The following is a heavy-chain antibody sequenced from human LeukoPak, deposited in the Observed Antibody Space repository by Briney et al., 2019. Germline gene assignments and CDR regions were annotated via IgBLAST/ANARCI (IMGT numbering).Heavy chain of an antibody. D-gene: IGHD3-22*01. J-gene: IGHJ5*02. V-gene: IGHV2-5*02. CDR1: GFSLSTTGVG. CDR2: IYWDGDD. CDR3: VRLNGYPRRWFDP. Sequence: SGPTLVKPTQTLTLTCTFSGFSLSTTGVGVGWIRQPPVKAPEWLSLIYWDGDDRYTPSLKSRLTITKDTSKNQVVLIMTNMHPVDTATYYCVRLNGYPRRWFDPWGQGTLVTVSS.